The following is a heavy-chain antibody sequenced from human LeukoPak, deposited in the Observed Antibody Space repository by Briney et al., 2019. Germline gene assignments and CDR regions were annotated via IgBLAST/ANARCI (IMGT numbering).Heavy chain of an antibody. CDR2: IYYSGST. J-gene: IGHJ4*02. V-gene: IGHV4-39*07. CDR1: GGSISSSSYY. CDR3: ATYYDSSGYYTLSFRY. Sequence: SETLSLTCSVSGGSISSSSYYWGWIRQPPGKGLEWIGSIYYSGSTNYNLSLMSRVTISVDTSKNQFSLKLSSVTAADTAVYYCATYYDSSGYYTLSFRYWGQGTLVTVSS. D-gene: IGHD3-22*01.